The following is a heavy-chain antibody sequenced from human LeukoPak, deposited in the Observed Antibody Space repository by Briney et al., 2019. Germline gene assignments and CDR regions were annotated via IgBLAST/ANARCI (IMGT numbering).Heavy chain of an antibody. CDR2: IYYSGST. V-gene: IGHV4-59*01. Sequence: PSETLSLTCTVSGGSISSYYWSWLRQPPGKGLEWIGYIYYSGSTNYNPSLKSRVTISVDTSKHQFSLKLNSVTAADTAVYYCAREGFYGTCFDYWGQGTLVTVSS. J-gene: IGHJ4*02. D-gene: IGHD2/OR15-2a*01. CDR3: AREGFYGTCFDY. CDR1: GGSISSYY.